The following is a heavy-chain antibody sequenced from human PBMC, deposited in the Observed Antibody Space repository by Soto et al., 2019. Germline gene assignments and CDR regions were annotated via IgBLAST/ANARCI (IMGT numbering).Heavy chain of an antibody. V-gene: IGHV4-59*08. Sequence: PSDTLSLTCTVSGRSISSYYWSWIRQPPGKGLEWIGYIYYSGSINYNPSLKSRVTISVDTSKNQFSLKLSSVTAADTAVYYCARHDYGGFGLWGQGTLVT. D-gene: IGHD4-17*01. CDR3: ARHDYGGFGL. CDR2: IYYSGSI. CDR1: GRSISSYY. J-gene: IGHJ4*02.